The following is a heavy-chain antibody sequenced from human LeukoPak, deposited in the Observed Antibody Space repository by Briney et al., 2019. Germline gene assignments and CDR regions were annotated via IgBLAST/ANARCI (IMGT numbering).Heavy chain of an antibody. D-gene: IGHD6-19*01. J-gene: IGHJ4*02. Sequence: PGGSLRLSCTPSGFTFGDYAVSWVRQAPGKGTEWVGFIRSKSYGETTEYAASVKGRFTISRDYSKSLAYLQMNSLRTEDTAVYYCTRVTVAGMVFDYWGQGTLVTVSS. V-gene: IGHV3-49*04. CDR2: IRSKSYGETT. CDR3: TRVTVAGMVFDY. CDR1: GFTFGDYA.